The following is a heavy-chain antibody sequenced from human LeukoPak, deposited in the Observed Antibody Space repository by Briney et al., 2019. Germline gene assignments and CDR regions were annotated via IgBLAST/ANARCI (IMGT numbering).Heavy chain of an antibody. CDR2: ISGSGGST. Sequence: GGSLRLSCAASGFTFNNYAMSWVRQAAGKGLDWVSAISGSGGSTYYADSVKGRFAISRDNSKNTLYLQMNSLRAEDTAIYYCAKDATVTTTGNAFDIWGQGTMVTVSS. J-gene: IGHJ3*02. CDR3: AKDATVTTTGNAFDI. D-gene: IGHD4-17*01. CDR1: GFTFNNYA. V-gene: IGHV3-23*01.